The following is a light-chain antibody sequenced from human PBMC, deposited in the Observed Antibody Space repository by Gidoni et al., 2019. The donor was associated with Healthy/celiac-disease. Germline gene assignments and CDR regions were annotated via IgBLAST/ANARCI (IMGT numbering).Light chain of an antibody. Sequence: EIKMTQSPPPLSAPVGDRVTLTCQASQVISIYLNWYQQKPGNAPKLLIYDAPSWETGVPSRFSGSGSGTDFTFTISSLQPEDIATYYCQQYDSPPLTFGRGTKVEIK. J-gene: IGKJ4*01. CDR2: DAP. CDR3: QQYDSPPLT. CDR1: QVISIY. V-gene: IGKV1-33*01.